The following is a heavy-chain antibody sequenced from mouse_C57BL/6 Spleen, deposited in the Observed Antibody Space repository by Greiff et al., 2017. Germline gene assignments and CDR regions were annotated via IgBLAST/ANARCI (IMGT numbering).Heavy chain of an antibody. D-gene: IGHD4-1*01. J-gene: IGHJ2*01. Sequence: QVQLQQSGAELVMPGASVKLSCKASGYTFTSYWMHWVKQRPGQGLEWIGEIEPSDSYTNYNQKFKGKSTLTVDKSSSTAYMQLSSLTSEDSAVYYCARRGTGGFDYWGQGTTLTVSS. CDR1: GYTFTSYW. CDR3: ARRGTGGFDY. CDR2: IEPSDSYT. V-gene: IGHV1-69*01.